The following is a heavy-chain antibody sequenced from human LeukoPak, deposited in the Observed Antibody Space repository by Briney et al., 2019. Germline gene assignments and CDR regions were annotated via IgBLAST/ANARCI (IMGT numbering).Heavy chain of an antibody. Sequence: SETLSLTCTVSGASISSYYWSWIRQPPGKGLEWIASRHYRGTTNYNPSLESRVTISVDTSRKQFSLKLSSVTAADTAVYYCARAPYDFWSGYIDYWGQGTLVTVSS. CDR1: GASISSYY. D-gene: IGHD3-3*01. V-gene: IGHV4-59*01. CDR2: RHYRGTT. CDR3: ARAPYDFWSGYIDY. J-gene: IGHJ4*02.